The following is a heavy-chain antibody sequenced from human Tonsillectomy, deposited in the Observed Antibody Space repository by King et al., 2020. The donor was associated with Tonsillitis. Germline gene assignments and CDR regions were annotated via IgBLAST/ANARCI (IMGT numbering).Heavy chain of an antibody. CDR2: ISSSSRYT. Sequence: VQLVESGGGLVKPGGSLRLSCAASGYTFSDYYMSWIRQAPGKGLEWVSYISSSSRYTNYADSVKGRFTISRDNAKNSLYLQMNSLRAEDPAVYYCARGYYDSSGLPDYWGQGTLVTVSS. CDR3: ARGYYDSSGLPDY. J-gene: IGHJ4*02. D-gene: IGHD3-22*01. V-gene: IGHV3-11*05. CDR1: GYTFSDYY.